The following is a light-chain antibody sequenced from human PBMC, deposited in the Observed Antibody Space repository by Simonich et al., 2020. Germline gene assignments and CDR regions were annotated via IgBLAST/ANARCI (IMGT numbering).Light chain of an antibody. J-gene: IGKJ2*01. CDR1: KSVSSN. CDR2: GAS. Sequence: EIVMTQSPATLSVSPGEKATLSCRASKSVSSNLAWYQQKPGQAPMLLIYGASTRATSIPARLSGSGSGTEFTLTIRSLQSEDFAVYYCQQYNNWPLYTFGQGTKLEIK. V-gene: IGKV3-15*01. CDR3: QQYNNWPLYT.